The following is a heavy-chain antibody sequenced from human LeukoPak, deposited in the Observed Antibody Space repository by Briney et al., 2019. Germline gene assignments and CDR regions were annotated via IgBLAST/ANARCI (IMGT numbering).Heavy chain of an antibody. CDR3: AREEVDSGWLT. J-gene: IGHJ4*02. D-gene: IGHD6-19*01. CDR2: INPYNGNT. V-gene: IGHV1-18*01. Sequence: ASVKVSCKASGYTFTTYGISWVRQAPGQGLEWMGWINPYNGNTNYAQKLQGRVTMTTDTSMSTAYMELRSLRSDDTAVYYCAREEVDSGWLTWGQGTLVTVSS. CDR1: GYTFTTYG.